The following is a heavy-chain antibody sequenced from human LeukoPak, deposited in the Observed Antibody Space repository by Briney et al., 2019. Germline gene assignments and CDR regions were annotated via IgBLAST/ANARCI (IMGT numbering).Heavy chain of an antibody. J-gene: IGHJ5*02. CDR2: IYHSGNT. D-gene: IGHD5-12*01. CDR1: GFSISSGYY. CDR3: ARSTWIHWFDP. Sequence: SETLSLTCTVSGFSISSGYYWGWIRQPPGMGLEWIGSIYHSGNTYYNPPLRRGVTISVDTSKNQFSLKLSSVTAADTAVYYCARSTWIHWFDPWGQGTLVTVSS. V-gene: IGHV4-38-2*02.